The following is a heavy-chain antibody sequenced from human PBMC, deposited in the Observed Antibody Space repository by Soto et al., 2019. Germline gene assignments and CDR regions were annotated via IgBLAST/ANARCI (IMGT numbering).Heavy chain of an antibody. D-gene: IGHD3-22*01. J-gene: IGHJ4*02. CDR3: ATMNGYFEY. V-gene: IGHV3-23*01. CDR2: ITGSGDKT. Sequence: PGGSLRLSCADSGFRFSSYSMSWVRQTPGEGLEWVSAITGSGDKTYYADSVKGRFTISRDNSKNTHYLQMTSLRAEDTAIYYCATMNGYFEYWGQGTLVTVSS. CDR1: GFRFSSYS.